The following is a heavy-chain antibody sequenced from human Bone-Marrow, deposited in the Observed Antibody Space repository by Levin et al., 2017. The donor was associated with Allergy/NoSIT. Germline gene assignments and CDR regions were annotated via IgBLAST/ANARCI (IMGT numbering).Heavy chain of an antibody. CDR2: IRNKVNSYTT. Sequence: GESLKISCAASGFTFSDHYMDWVRQAPGKGLEWVGRIRNKVNSYTTEYAASVKGRFTISRDDSKNSLYLQMNSLKTEDTAVYYCARVRTPVSGYQSEAFDIWGQGTMVTVSS. V-gene: IGHV3-72*01. CDR3: ARVRTPVSGYQSEAFDI. CDR1: GFTFSDHY. J-gene: IGHJ3*02. D-gene: IGHD3-22*01.